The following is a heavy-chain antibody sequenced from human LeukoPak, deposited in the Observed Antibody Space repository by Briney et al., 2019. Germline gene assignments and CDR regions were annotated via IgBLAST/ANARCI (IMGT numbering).Heavy chain of an antibody. J-gene: IGHJ1*01. V-gene: IGHV3-23*01. CDR2: ISGSGGST. Sequence: GGSLRLSCAASGFTFSSYGMSWVRQAPGKGLEWVSAISGSGGSTYYADSVKGRFTISRDNSKNTLYLQMNSLRAEDTAVYYCARVRDYYDSRGYYFEYFDHWGQGTLVTVSS. D-gene: IGHD3-22*01. CDR3: ARVRDYYDSRGYYFEYFDH. CDR1: GFTFSSYG.